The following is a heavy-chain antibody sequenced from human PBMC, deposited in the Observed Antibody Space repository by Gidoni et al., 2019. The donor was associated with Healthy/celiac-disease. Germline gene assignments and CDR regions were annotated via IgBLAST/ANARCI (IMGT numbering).Heavy chain of an antibody. V-gene: IGHV4-59*01. CDR3: ARDHGYCSSTSCQRYGYFDL. CDR1: GGSISSYY. D-gene: IGHD2-2*01. Sequence: QVQLQESGPGLVKPSETLSLTCTVSGGSISSYYWSWIRQPPGKGLEWIGYIYYSGSTNYNPSLKSRVTISVDTSKNQFSLKLSSVTAADTAVYYCARDHGYCSSTSCQRYGYFDLWGRGTLVTVSS. J-gene: IGHJ2*01. CDR2: IYYSGST.